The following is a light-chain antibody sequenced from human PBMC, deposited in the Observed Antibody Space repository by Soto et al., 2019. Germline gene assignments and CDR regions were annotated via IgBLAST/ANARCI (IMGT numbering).Light chain of an antibody. V-gene: IGLV2-8*01. CDR3: SSYAGSNNLGV. J-gene: IGLJ2*01. CDR1: SSDVGGYNY. Sequence: QSALTQPPSASGSPGHTVTISCTGTSSDVGGYNYVSWYQQHPGKAPKLMIYEVSKRPAGVPDRFSGSKSGNTASLTVSGLQAEDEADYYCSSYAGSNNLGVFGGGTKLTVL. CDR2: EVS.